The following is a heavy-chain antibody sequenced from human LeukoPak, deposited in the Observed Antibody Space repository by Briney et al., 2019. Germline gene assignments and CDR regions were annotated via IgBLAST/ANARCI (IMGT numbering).Heavy chain of an antibody. V-gene: IGHV2-5*02. D-gene: IGHD4-23*01. CDR1: GSSVTTGGGG. J-gene: IGHJ4*02. CDR3: ARAFYGGNSVDS. Sequence: SGPTLVKPTQTLTLTCTFSGSSVTTGGGGVGWIRQPPGKALEWLALIFRDDDKRYSPSLKSRLTITKDTSKNQVVLTMTNMDPVDTATYYCARAFYGGNSVDSWGQGTLVTVSS. CDR2: IFRDDDK.